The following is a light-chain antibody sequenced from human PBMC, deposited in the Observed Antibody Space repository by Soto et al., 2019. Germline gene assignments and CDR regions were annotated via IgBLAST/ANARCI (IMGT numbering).Light chain of an antibody. CDR2: DAS. J-gene: IGKJ1*01. Sequence: EIVFTQSPATLSLSPGERATLSCRASQSVSSYLAWYQQKPGQAPRLLIYDASNTATGIPARFSGSGSGTDLTLTLSSLEPEDVEVDYCHHRRNWPPWTFGQGTKVEIK. CDR3: HHRRNWPPWT. V-gene: IGKV3-11*01. CDR1: QSVSSY.